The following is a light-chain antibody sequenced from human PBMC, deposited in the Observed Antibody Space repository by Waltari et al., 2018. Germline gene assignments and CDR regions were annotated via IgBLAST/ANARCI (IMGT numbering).Light chain of an antibody. CDR2: DAP. V-gene: IGKV1-5*01. CDR1: QSISSW. Sequence: DIQMTQSPSTLSASVGDRVTITCRASQSISSWLAWYQQKPGKAPKLLIYDAPSLESGVPSRFSGSGSGTEFTLTINSLQPEDFATYYCQQANSLPLFGGGTKVEIK. CDR3: QQANSLPL. J-gene: IGKJ4*01.